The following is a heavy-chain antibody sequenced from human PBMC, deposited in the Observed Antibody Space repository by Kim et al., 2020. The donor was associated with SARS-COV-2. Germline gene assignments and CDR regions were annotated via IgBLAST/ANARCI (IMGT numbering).Heavy chain of an antibody. Sequence: SETLSLTCTVSGGSISSGGYYWSWIRQHPGKGLEWIGYIYYSGSTYYNPSLKSRVTISVDTSKNQFSLKLSSVTAADTAVYYCARESTYYYGSGSYYKTGNAFDIWGQGTMVTVSS. D-gene: IGHD3-10*01. J-gene: IGHJ3*02. CDR3: ARESTYYYGSGSYYKTGNAFDI. V-gene: IGHV4-31*03. CDR1: GGSISSGGYY. CDR2: IYYSGST.